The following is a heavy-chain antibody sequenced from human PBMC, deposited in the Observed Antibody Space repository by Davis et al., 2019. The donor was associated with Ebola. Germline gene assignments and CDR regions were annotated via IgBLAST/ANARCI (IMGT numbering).Heavy chain of an antibody. CDR2: IILMFGTS. CDR3: AREGVGSAAVFFDY. Sequence: SVKVSCKASGGTFSSYGFSWVRQAPGQGLEWMGGIILMFGTSDYAQKFQGRVTISADESTGTVYMELTSLIIEDTAVYYCAREGVGSAAVFFDYWGQGTLVTVSS. D-gene: IGHD6-25*01. CDR1: GGTFSSYG. J-gene: IGHJ4*02. V-gene: IGHV1-69*13.